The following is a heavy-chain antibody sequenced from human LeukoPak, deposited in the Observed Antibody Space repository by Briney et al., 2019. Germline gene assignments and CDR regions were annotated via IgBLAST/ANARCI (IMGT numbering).Heavy chain of an antibody. J-gene: IGHJ4*02. CDR1: DGSISSYY. Sequence: PSDTLSLTCTVSDGSISSYYWSWLRQPAGKGLEWIGRIFSTGSTNYNPSLKSRVTMSVDTSKNQFSLKLSSVTAADTAVYYCARVSTGGRYDYWGQGTLVTVSS. D-gene: IGHD1-14*01. CDR2: IFSTGST. CDR3: ARVSTGGRYDY. V-gene: IGHV4-4*07.